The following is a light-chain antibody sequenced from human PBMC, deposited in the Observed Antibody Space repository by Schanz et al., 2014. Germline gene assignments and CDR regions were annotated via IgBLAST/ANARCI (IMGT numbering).Light chain of an antibody. CDR2: DVS. J-gene: IGLJ2*01. CDR3: SSYAGNNDFGV. CDR1: TSDVGGYNY. Sequence: QSALTQPASVSGSPGQSITISCTGTTSDVGGYNYVSWYQQHPGKAPKLMIYDVSSRPSGVSNRFSGSKSGNTASLTISGLQAEDEADYYCSSYAGNNDFGVFGGGTKVTVL. V-gene: IGLV2-14*01.